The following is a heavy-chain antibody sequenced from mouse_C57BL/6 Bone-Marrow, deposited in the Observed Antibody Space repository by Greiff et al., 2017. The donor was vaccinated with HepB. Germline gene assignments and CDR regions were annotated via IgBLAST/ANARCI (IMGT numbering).Heavy chain of an antibody. CDR3: ASSGGYYGSSYVGYFDV. Sequence: EVQLQESGPGLAKPSQTLSLTCSVTGYSITSDYWNWIRKFPGNKLEYMGYISYSGSTYYNPSLKSRISITRDTSKNQYYLQLNSVTTEDTATYYCASSGGYYGSSYVGYFDVWGTGTTVTVSS. CDR2: ISYSGST. CDR1: GYSITSDY. J-gene: IGHJ1*03. V-gene: IGHV3-8*01. D-gene: IGHD1-1*01.